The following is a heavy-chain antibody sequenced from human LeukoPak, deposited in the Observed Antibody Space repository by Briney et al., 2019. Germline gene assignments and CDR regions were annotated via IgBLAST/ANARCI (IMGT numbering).Heavy chain of an antibody. Sequence: SETLSLTCAVYGDSFKNYYWTWIRQSPEKGLEWIREINHGGLTSYNPSLESRLTLLVDTSKNQFSLNLRSVTAADTAVYFCARARAFVWGSYRYIPYYFDPWGQGTLVTVSS. J-gene: IGHJ5*02. CDR2: INHGGLT. CDR3: ARARAFVWGSYRYIPYYFDP. D-gene: IGHD3-16*02. CDR1: GDSFKNYY. V-gene: IGHV4-34*01.